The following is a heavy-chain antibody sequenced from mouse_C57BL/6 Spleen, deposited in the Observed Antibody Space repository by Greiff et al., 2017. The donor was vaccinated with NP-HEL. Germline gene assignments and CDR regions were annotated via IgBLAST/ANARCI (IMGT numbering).Heavy chain of an antibody. CDR3: ARFITGYYFDY. J-gene: IGHJ2*01. V-gene: IGHV1-61*01. Sequence: QVQLQQPGAELVRPGSSVKLSCKASGYTFTSYCMDWVKQRPGQGLEWIGNIYPSDSETHYNQKFKDKATLTVDKSSSTAYMQLSSLTSEDSAVYYCARFITGYYFDYWGQGTTLTVSS. D-gene: IGHD1-1*01. CDR1: GYTFTSYC. CDR2: IYPSDSET.